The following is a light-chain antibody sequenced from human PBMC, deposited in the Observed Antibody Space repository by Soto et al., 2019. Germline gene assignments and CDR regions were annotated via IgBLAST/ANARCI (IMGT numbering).Light chain of an antibody. V-gene: IGKV3D-15*01. J-gene: IGKJ1*01. CDR3: HQYDSWT. CDR2: GAG. CDR1: QSVSNN. Sequence: EIVMTQPPATLSVSPGEKATLSCRASQSVSNNLAWFQQKPGQVPRLLMYGAGNRASGIPDRFRGSGSGTDFTLTISRLEPEDFAVYYCHQYDSWTFGQGTKVDI.